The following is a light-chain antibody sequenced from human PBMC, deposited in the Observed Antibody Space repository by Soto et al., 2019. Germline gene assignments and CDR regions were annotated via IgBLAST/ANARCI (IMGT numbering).Light chain of an antibody. V-gene: IGKV3-11*01. CDR2: GAF. Sequence: EIVLTQSPATLSLSPVEGSTLCLSASPSVTNYLAWYQQKPGQAPRLLIYGAFNRATGIPVRFSGSGSGTDFTLTISSLEPEDFAVYYCQQRNIWPPVTFGQGTRLEIK. CDR3: QQRNIWPPVT. J-gene: IGKJ5*01. CDR1: PSVTNY.